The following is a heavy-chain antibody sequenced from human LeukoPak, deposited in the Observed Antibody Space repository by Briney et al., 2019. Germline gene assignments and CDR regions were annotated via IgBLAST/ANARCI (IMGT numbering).Heavy chain of an antibody. CDR3: ARGYSYGSDYYYGMDV. Sequence: GASVKVSCKSSGYTFTIYAISWVRQAPGQGLEWMGWISGYNGNTKYAQKVQGRVTMTTDTSTSTAYMELRSLRSDDTAVYYCARGYSYGSDYYYGMDVWGQGTTVTVSS. CDR2: ISGYNGNT. J-gene: IGHJ6*02. CDR1: GYTFTIYA. V-gene: IGHV1-18*01. D-gene: IGHD5-18*01.